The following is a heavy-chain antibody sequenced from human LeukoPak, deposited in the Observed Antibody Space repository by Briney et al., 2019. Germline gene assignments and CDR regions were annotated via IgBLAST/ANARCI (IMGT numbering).Heavy chain of an antibody. V-gene: IGHV5-51*01. CDR3: ARSGGNYYSI. CDR1: GYRFTSYW. Sequence: GESLKISCKGSGYRFTSYWIGWVRQMPGKGLEWMGIIYPGDSDTIYSPSFQGQVTISADKSTSTANLQWSSPKASDTAMYYCARSGGNYYSIWGQGTMVTVSS. D-gene: IGHD1-26*01. J-gene: IGHJ3*02. CDR2: IYPGDSDT.